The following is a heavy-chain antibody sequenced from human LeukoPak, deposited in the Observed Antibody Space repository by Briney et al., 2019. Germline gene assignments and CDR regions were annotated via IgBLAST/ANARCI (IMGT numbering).Heavy chain of an antibody. D-gene: IGHD1-1*01. J-gene: IGHJ4*02. V-gene: IGHV3-7*01. CDR2: IMRDGSET. CDR1: GFTFSTFW. Sequence: GGSLRLSCAVSGFTFSTFWMTWVRQAPGKGLEWVGNIMRDGSETYYVASVRGRFTTSRDNAKNSLYLQMNSLRAEDTAMYFCVRERETYNDYWGQGTLVTVSS. CDR3: VRERETYNDY.